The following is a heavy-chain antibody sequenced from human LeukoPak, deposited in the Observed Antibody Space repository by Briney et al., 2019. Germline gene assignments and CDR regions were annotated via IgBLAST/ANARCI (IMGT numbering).Heavy chain of an antibody. CDR3: ARERIAVARTRSYYYGMDV. Sequence: GRSLRLSCAASGFTFSSYAMHWVRQAPGKGLGWVAVISYDGSNKYYADSVKGRFTISRDTSKNTLYLQMNSLRAEDTAVYDCARERIAVARTRSYYYGMDVWGEAATVTLSS. V-gene: IGHV3-30-3*01. D-gene: IGHD6-19*01. J-gene: IGHJ6*01. CDR2: ISYDGSNK. CDR1: GFTFSSYA.